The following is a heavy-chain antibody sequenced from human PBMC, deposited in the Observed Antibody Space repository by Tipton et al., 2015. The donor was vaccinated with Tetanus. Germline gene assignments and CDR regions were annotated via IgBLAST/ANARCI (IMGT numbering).Heavy chain of an antibody. V-gene: IGHV4-34*01. J-gene: IGHJ6*02. CDR3: ARGQWWSRGGGLDV. Sequence: LRLSCAVYGGSFSGYYWSWIRQSPGKGLEWIGEISHSGSTNYIPSLKSRVTISVDTSKNHFSLKLSSATAADTAVYYCARGQWWSRGGGLDVWGQGTTVTVSS. CDR2: ISHSGST. CDR1: GGSFSGYY. D-gene: IGHD2-15*01.